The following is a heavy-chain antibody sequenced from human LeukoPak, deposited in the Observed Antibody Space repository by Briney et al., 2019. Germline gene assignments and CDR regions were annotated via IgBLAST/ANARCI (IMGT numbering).Heavy chain of an antibody. Sequence: PGGSLRLSCAASGFTFSNAWMSWVRQAPGKGLEWVCRIKSKTDGGTTDYAAPVKGRFTISRDDSKNTLYLQMNSLKTEDTAVYYCTTALPLYSSGWNFDYWGQGTLVTVSS. CDR2: IKSKTDGGTT. V-gene: IGHV3-15*01. CDR1: GFTFSNAW. CDR3: TTALPLYSSGWNFDY. D-gene: IGHD6-19*01. J-gene: IGHJ4*02.